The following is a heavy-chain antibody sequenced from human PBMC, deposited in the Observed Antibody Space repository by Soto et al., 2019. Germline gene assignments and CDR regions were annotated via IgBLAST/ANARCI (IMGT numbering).Heavy chain of an antibody. CDR2: VSHSGCP. J-gene: IGHJ3*01. V-gene: IGHV4-30-2*06. CDR3: ARGHYYYAFDV. D-gene: IGHD3-10*01. CDR1: GGSVSSGVFS. Sequence: SETLSLTCAVSGGSVSSGVFSWNWIRQSPGQGLEWIGYVSHSGCPYYTASPRSRVTISLDKSTNQISLNLTSVTPADTAVYFCARGHYYYAFDVWGQGTMVTVSS.